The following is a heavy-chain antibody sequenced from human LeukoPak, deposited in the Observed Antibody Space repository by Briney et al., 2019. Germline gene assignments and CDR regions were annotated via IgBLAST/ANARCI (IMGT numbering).Heavy chain of an antibody. CDR1: GGFISSHY. CDR3: AREERRYTTSGGVLDWFDP. D-gene: IGHD6-6*01. CDR2: IYYTGRT. V-gene: IGHV4-59*11. Sequence: SETLSLTCTVSGGFISSHYWSWIRQPPGKGLEWIGYIYYTGRTNYNPSLKSRVTISVDTSKNQFSLKLTSLTAADTAVYYCAREERRYTTSGGVLDWFDPWGQGTLVTVSS. J-gene: IGHJ5*02.